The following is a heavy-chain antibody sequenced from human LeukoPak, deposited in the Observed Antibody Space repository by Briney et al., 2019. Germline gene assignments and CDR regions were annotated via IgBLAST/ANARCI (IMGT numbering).Heavy chain of an antibody. J-gene: IGHJ4*02. CDR2: IKNDGAVK. Sequence: GGSLRLSCAASGFTFGNHWTTWVRQAPGKGLEWVANIKNDGAVKNYVDSVKGRFTISRDNAKNSLYLQMNSLRAEDTAVYYCAKDSYSKGDFWGQGVLVTVSS. CDR3: AKDSYSKGDF. CDR1: GFTFGNHW. D-gene: IGHD6-13*01. V-gene: IGHV3-7*01.